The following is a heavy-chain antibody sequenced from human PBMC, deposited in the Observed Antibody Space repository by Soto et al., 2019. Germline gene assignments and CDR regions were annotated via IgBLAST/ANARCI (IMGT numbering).Heavy chain of an antibody. D-gene: IGHD3-22*01. Sequence: SETLSLTCTVSGGSVSSGGYYWNWIRQPPGKGLEWIGYIYYSGDIYYSPSLKSRVTMSIDTSKNQFSLKLNSVTAADTAVYYCVSPEGYYDSSGYTLDYWGQGTLVTVSS. CDR1: GGSVSSGGYY. V-gene: IGHV4-30-4*08. J-gene: IGHJ4*02. CDR3: VSPEGYYDSSGYTLDY. CDR2: IYYSGDI.